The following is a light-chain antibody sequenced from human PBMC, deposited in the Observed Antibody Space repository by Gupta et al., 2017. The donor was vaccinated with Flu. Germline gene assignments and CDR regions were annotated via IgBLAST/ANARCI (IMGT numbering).Light chain of an antibody. CDR2: NND. CDR1: VSNLGENS. V-gene: IGLV1-44*01. CDR3: GTYDDALNVDWV. Sequence: QPVLTQPPSAFGTPGQRVTISCSGSVSNLGENSVNWYHQVPGRAPKLLIFNNDRRPSGVPDRISGSKSGTSASLAISGLQSEDEGDYYCGTYDDALNVDWVFGGGTKLTVL. J-gene: IGLJ3*02.